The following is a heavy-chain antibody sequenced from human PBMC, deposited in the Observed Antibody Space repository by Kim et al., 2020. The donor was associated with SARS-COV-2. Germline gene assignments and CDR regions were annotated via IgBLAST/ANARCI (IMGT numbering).Heavy chain of an antibody. V-gene: IGHV3-21*01. Sequence: GGSLRLSCAASGFTFSSYSMNWVRQAPGKGLEWVSSISSSSSYIYYADSVKGRFTISRDNAKNSLYLQMNSLRAEDTAVYYCARDVGGGNHFDYWGQGTLVTVSS. CDR3: ARDVGGGNHFDY. CDR2: ISSSSSYI. CDR1: GFTFSSYS. J-gene: IGHJ4*02. D-gene: IGHD2-15*01.